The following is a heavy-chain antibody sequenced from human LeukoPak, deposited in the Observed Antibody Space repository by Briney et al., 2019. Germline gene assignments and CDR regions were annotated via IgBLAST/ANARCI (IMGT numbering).Heavy chain of an antibody. D-gene: IGHD3-10*01. J-gene: IGHJ4*02. CDR1: GGSFSGYY. CDR3: ARATYQFGETFDY. Sequence: SETLSLTCAVYGGSFSGYYWGWIRQPPGKGLEWIGSLYYTGNTYYNPSLKSRVTISVDTSKNQFSLKLSSVTAADTAVYYCARATYQFGETFDYWGQGTLVTVSS. V-gene: IGHV4-34*01. CDR2: LYYTGNT.